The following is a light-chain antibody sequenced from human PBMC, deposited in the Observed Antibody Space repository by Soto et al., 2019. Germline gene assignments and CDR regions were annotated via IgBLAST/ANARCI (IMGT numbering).Light chain of an antibody. CDR2: DAS. J-gene: IGKJ4*01. CDR3: QQRSNWLT. CDR1: QSVSSY. Sequence: EIVLTQSQATLSLSPGERATLSCRARQSVSSYLACYQQKPGQAPRLLIYDASNRATVIPARFSGSGSGTYFTLTISILEPEDFAVYYCQQRSNWLTFGGGTKVEIK. V-gene: IGKV3-11*01.